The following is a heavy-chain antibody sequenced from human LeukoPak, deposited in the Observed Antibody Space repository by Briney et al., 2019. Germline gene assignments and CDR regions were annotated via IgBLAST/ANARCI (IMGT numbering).Heavy chain of an antibody. D-gene: IGHD5-12*01. V-gene: IGHV4-34*01. J-gene: IGHJ4*02. CDR1: GGSFSGYY. CDR2: INHSGST. CDR3: ARDPAAYGGYGYYFEL. Sequence: SETLSLTCAVYGGSFSGYYWSWIRQPPGKGLEWIGEINHSGSTNYNPSLKSRVTISVDTSKNQFSLKLSSVPAADTAVYYCARDPAAYGGYGYYFELWGQGILVTVSS.